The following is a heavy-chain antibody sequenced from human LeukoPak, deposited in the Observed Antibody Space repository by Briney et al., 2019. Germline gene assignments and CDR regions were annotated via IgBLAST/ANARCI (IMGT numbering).Heavy chain of an antibody. Sequence: QPGGSLRLSCAASGFTFSSYAMSWVRQAPGKGLEWVSAISGSGGSTYYADSGKGRFTISKDNSKNTLYLQMNSLRAEDTAVYYCAKNTAAAGRGYFDYWGQGTLVTVSS. D-gene: IGHD6-13*01. CDR3: AKNTAAAGRGYFDY. J-gene: IGHJ4*02. CDR1: GFTFSSYA. V-gene: IGHV3-23*01. CDR2: ISGSGGST.